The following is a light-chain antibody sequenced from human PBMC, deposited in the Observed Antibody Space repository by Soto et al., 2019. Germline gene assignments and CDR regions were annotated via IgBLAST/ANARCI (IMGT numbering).Light chain of an antibody. CDR1: TSENSRYNY. V-gene: IGLV2-14*01. Sequence: QSVLTQPASVSGSPGQSITISCTGTTSENSRYNYVSWYQQHPGKAPKLIIYDVSNRPSGVSNRITGSKSGNTASLSFSLLQAEDEADYCCNSYTSSSTYVFGTGTKVTVL. CDR2: DVS. J-gene: IGLJ1*01. CDR3: NSYTSSSTYV.